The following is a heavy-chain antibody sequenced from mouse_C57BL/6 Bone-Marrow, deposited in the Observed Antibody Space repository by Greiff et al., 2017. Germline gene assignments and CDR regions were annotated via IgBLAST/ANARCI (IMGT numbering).Heavy chain of an antibody. CDR3: TRDGYYGNYLFYAMDC. CDR2: ISSGGDYI. D-gene: IGHD2-1*01. Sequence: EVMLVESGEGLVKPGGSLKLSCAASGFTFSSYAMSWVRQTPEKRLEWVAYISSGGDYIYYADTVKGRFTISRDNARKTLYLQMSSLKSEDTAMYYCTRDGYYGNYLFYAMDCWGQGTSVTVSS. CDR1: GFTFSSYA. J-gene: IGHJ4*01. V-gene: IGHV5-9-1*02.